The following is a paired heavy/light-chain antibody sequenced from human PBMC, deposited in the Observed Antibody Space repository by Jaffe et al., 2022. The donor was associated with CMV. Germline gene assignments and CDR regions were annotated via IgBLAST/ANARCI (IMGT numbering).Light chain of an antibody. CDR1: ALPKQY. CDR3: QSADSSGTYPAV. CDR2: KDS. V-gene: IGLV3-25*03. Sequence: SYELTQPPSVSVSPGQTARITCSGDALPKQYAYWYQQKPGQAPVLVIYKDSERPSGIPERFSGSSSGTTVTLTISGVQAEDEADYYCQSADSSGTYPAVFGGGTKLTVL. J-gene: IGLJ2*01.
Heavy chain of an antibody. V-gene: IGHV3-33*08. CDR2: IWYDGSNK. J-gene: IGHJ4*02. Sequence: QVQLVESGGGVVQPGRSLRLSCAASGFTFSSYGMHWVRQAPGKGLEWVAVIWYDGSNKYYADSVKGRFTISRDNSKNTLYLQMNSLRAEDTAVYYCARDGGYYDILTGYPTGYYFDYWGQGTLVTVSS. CDR1: GFTFSSYG. CDR3: ARDGGYYDILTGYPTGYYFDY. D-gene: IGHD3-9*01.